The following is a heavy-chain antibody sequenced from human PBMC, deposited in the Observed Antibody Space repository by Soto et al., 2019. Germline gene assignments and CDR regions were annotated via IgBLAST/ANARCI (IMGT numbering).Heavy chain of an antibody. J-gene: IGHJ3*02. CDR3: ARERGFLSEALDI. Sequence: QVQLQQSGPGLVKPSQTLSLTCGISGDSVSSNSATWNWIRQSPSRGLEWLGRTYYRSQWHNEYEESVKSRITINPDTSKNQFSLQLNSMRPEDTAVYYCARERGFLSEALDIWGRGTMVTVSS. CDR2: TYYRSQWHN. D-gene: IGHD3-10*01. CDR1: GDSVSSNSAT. V-gene: IGHV6-1*01.